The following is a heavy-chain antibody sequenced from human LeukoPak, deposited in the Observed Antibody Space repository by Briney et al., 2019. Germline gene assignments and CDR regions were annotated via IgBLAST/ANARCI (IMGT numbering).Heavy chain of an antibody. V-gene: IGHV3-30*18. Sequence: GGSLRLSCAASGFTFNNYGMHWVRQAPGKGLEWVAVISFDGSNKNYADSVKGRFTISRDNSKNTLYLQMDSLRPEDTAVYLCTKELSSGWRLFDYWGQGTLVTVSS. D-gene: IGHD6-19*01. CDR2: ISFDGSNK. CDR1: GFTFNNYG. J-gene: IGHJ4*02. CDR3: TKELSSGWRLFDY.